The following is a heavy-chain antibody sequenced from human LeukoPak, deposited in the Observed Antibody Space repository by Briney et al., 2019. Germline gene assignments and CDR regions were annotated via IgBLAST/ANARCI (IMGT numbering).Heavy chain of an antibody. J-gene: IGHJ4*02. CDR1: GYTFTSYY. D-gene: IGHD5-12*01. CDR2: INPSGGST. CDR3: ARAGGYSGYDLPLFDY. Sequence: ASVKVSCKASGYTFTSYYMHWVRQAPGQGLEWMGIINPSGGSTSYAQKFQGRVTMTRDTSTSTVYMELSSLRSEDTAVYYCARAGGYSGYDLPLFDYWGQGTLVTASS. V-gene: IGHV1-46*01.